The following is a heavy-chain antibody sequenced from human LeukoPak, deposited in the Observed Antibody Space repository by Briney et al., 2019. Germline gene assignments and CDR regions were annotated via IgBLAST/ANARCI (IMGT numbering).Heavy chain of an antibody. V-gene: IGHV1-18*01. CDR3: ARVWSGYSYGYVDY. CDR2: IRAYNGNT. Sequence: YTFTSYGXXXVRQAPGQGLXXXXWIRAYNGNTNYAQKFQGRVTMTTDTSTSTAYMELRSLRSDDTAVYYCARVWSGYSYGYVDYWGQGTLVTVSS. CDR1: YTFTSYG. D-gene: IGHD5-18*01. J-gene: IGHJ4*02.